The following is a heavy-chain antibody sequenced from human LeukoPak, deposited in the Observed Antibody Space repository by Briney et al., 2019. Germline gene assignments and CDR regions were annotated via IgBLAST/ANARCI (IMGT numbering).Heavy chain of an antibody. CDR3: ARGYFDWFSQGLDY. CDR2: INPNSGGT. J-gene: IGHJ4*02. CDR1: GFTFTGYY. D-gene: IGHD3-9*01. V-gene: IGHV1-2*02. Sequence: ASVKVSCKASGFTFTGYYMHWVRQAPGQGLEWMGWINPNSGGTNYAQKFQGRVTMTRDTSISTAYMELSRLRSDDTAVYYCARGYFDWFSQGLDYWGQGTLVTVSS.